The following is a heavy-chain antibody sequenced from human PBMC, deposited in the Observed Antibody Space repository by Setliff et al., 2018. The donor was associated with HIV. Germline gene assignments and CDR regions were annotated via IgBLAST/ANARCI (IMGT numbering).Heavy chain of an antibody. CDR2: VNSDGSRT. D-gene: IGHD5-12*01. CDR1: GFSFSSYW. V-gene: IGHV3-74*03. Sequence: PGGSLRLSCAASGFSFSSYWMHWVRQVPGKGLVWVSAVNSDGSRTTYADSVKGRFTISRDNAKNTLYLQMNSLRAEDTGVYYCHSGYDTEEQSYFDYWGQGTLVTSPQ. CDR3: HSGYDTEEQSYFDY. J-gene: IGHJ4*02.